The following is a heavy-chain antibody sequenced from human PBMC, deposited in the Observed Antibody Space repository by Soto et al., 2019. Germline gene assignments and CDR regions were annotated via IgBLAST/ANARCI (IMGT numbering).Heavy chain of an antibody. CDR1: GFTFSSYA. J-gene: IGHJ4*02. Sequence: GGSLRLSCTGSGFTFSSYAMNWVRQAPGKGLEWVSPISGSGDATYYAGSVKGRFAISRDNSKNTVYLQMNSLRAEDTAVYYCARASTTSYYGPLDYWGQGTLVTVSS. CDR2: ISGSGDAT. D-gene: IGHD3-10*01. CDR3: ARASTTSYYGPLDY. V-gene: IGHV3-23*01.